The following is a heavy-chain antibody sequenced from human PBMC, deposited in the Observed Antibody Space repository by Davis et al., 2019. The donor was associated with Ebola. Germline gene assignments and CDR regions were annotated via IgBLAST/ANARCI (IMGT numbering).Heavy chain of an antibody. CDR1: GGSISSGGYS. V-gene: IGHV4-30-4*07. CDR2: VYSSGST. J-gene: IGHJ4*02. D-gene: IGHD5-24*01. CDR3: ARQRRDGYSDFDY. Sequence: SETLSLTCAVSGGSISSGGYSWSWIRQPPGKRLEWTGFVYSSGSTYYNPSLESRLTMSVDTSKNQFSLKLRSVTAADTAVYYCARQRRDGYSDFDYWGLGILVTVSS.